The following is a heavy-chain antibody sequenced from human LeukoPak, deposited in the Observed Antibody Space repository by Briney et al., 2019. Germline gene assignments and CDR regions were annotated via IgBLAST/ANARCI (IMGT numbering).Heavy chain of an antibody. CDR1: GFTFSSYW. CDR3: ARQDDSSGYYRQPLDY. D-gene: IGHD3-22*01. J-gene: IGHJ4*02. Sequence: PGGSLRLSCAASGFTFSSYWMSWVRQAPGKGLEWVANINQDGSEKYYVDSVKGRFTISRDNAKNSLYLQMNSLRAEDTAVYYCARQDDSSGYYRQPLDYWGQGTLVTVSS. V-gene: IGHV3-7*01. CDR2: INQDGSEK.